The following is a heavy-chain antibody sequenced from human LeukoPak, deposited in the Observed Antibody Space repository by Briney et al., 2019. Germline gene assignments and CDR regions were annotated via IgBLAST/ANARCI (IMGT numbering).Heavy chain of an antibody. J-gene: IGHJ4*02. Sequence: GGSLRLSCAASGFTFSSYEMNWVRQAPGKGLEWVSYISSSGSTIYYADSAKGRFTISRDNAKNSLYLQMNSLRAEDTAVYYCASLYYDSSGYYLSYFDYWGQGTLVTVSS. D-gene: IGHD3-22*01. V-gene: IGHV3-48*03. CDR3: ASLYYDSSGYYLSYFDY. CDR1: GFTFSSYE. CDR2: ISSSGSTI.